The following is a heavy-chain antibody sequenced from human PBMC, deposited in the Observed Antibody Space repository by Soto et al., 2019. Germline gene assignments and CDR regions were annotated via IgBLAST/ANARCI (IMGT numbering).Heavy chain of an antibody. Sequence: EVQLLESGGGLVQPGGSLRLSCAASGFTFSSYAMSWVRQAPGKGLEWVSAISGSGGSTYYADSVKGRFTISRDNSKNSLYLQMNSLRAEDTAVYYCAKGRVLLWFGEEFDSWGQGTLVTVSS. CDR3: AKGRVLLWFGEEFDS. CDR1: GFTFSSYA. V-gene: IGHV3-23*01. J-gene: IGHJ4*02. CDR2: ISGSGGST. D-gene: IGHD3-10*01.